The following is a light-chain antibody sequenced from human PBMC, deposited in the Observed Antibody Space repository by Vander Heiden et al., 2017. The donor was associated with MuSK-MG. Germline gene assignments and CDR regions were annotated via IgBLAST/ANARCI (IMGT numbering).Light chain of an antibody. CDR1: SLRSYY. Sequence: SSELTQDPAVSVALGQTVRITCQGDSLRSYYASWYRQKPGQAHVLVIYGKNNRPSAIPDRFSGSSSGNTASLTITGAQAEDEADYYCYSRDSSGNHLFGGGTKLTVL. V-gene: IGLV3-19*01. CDR3: YSRDSSGNHL. J-gene: IGLJ2*01. CDR2: GKN.